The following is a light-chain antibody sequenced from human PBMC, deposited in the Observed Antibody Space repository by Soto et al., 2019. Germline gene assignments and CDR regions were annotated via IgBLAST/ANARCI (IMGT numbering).Light chain of an antibody. CDR1: QSISSY. CDR2: AAS. J-gene: IGKJ1*01. CDR3: QQSYSSPRT. Sequence: DIQMTPSPSSLSASVGDRVTITCRASQSISSYLNWYQQKPGKAPKLLIYAASSLQSGVPSRLSGSGPGTDFTLTISSLQPEDFATDYCQQSYSSPRTFGQGTKVEIK. V-gene: IGKV1-39*01.